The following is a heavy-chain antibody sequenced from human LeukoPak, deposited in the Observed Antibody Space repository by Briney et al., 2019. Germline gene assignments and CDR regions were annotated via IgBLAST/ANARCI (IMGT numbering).Heavy chain of an antibody. J-gene: IGHJ4*02. CDR2: IYYSGST. Sequence: PSETLSLTCTVSGGSISSYYWSWIRQPPGKGLEWIGYIYYSGSTNYNPSLKSRVTISVDTSKNQFSLKLSSVTAADTAVYYCARHSTQWDSSGSFFDYWGQGTLVTVSS. CDR1: GGSISSYY. CDR3: ARHSTQWDSSGSFFDY. D-gene: IGHD3-22*01. V-gene: IGHV4-59*08.